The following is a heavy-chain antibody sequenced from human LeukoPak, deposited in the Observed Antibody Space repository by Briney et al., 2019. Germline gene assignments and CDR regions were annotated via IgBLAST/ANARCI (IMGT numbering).Heavy chain of an antibody. J-gene: IGHJ4*02. CDR1: GFTFSSYG. CDR3: AKDSWEVGATSEIDY. CDR2: IRYDGTNK. Sequence: GEPLRLSCAASGFTFSSYGMHWVRQAPGKGLEWVAFIRYDGTNKYYADSVNGRFTISRDNSKNTLYLQMNSLRAEDTAVYYCAKDSWEVGATSEIDYWGQGTLVTVSS. D-gene: IGHD1-26*01. V-gene: IGHV3-30*02.